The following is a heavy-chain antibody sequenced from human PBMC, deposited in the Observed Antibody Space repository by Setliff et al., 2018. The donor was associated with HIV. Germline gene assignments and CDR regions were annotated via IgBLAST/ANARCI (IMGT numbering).Heavy chain of an antibody. J-gene: IGHJ4*02. CDR3: ARGVNFDY. CDR1: GDSISSGGYY. CDR2: IYIYNSGST. Sequence: PSETLSLTCTVSGDSISSGGYYWSWIRQHPGKGLEWIGYIYIYNSGSTNYNPSLTSRVTISVDTSRNQFSLKLTSVTAADTAIYYCARGVNFDYWGQGTQVTVSS. V-gene: IGHV4-61*08. D-gene: IGHD3-3*01.